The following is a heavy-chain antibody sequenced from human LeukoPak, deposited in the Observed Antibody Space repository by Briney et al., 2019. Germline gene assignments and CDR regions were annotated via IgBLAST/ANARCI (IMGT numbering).Heavy chain of an antibody. CDR2: IIRKIDGGTT. D-gene: IGHD6-13*01. CDR3: ATTYTSSWYSSYYYYVMDV. Sequence: GGCLRLSCAASGFTFSDAWMTWVRQAPGKGLEWVGRIIRKIDGGTTDYAGRAKGKFTISRDDSKNTLYLQMNSLKTEDTAVYYCATTYTSSWYSSYYYYVMDVWGQGTTVT. V-gene: IGHV3-15*01. CDR1: GFTFSDAW. J-gene: IGHJ6*02.